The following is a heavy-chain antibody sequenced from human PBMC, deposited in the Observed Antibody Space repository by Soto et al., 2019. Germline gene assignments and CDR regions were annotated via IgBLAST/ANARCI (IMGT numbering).Heavy chain of an antibody. CDR3: ASTTQVLRRGAFDI. CDR1: GCSISSYY. Sequence: XETLSLTCTVSGCSISSYYWSWIRQPPGKGLEWIGYIYYSGSTNYNPSLKSRVTISVDTSKNQFSLKLSSVTAADTAVYYCASTTQVLRRGAFDIWGQGTMVTVSS. D-gene: IGHD2-15*01. CDR2: IYYSGST. V-gene: IGHV4-59*01. J-gene: IGHJ3*02.